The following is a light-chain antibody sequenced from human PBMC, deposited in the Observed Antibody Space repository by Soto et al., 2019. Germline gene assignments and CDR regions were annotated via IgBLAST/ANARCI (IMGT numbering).Light chain of an antibody. V-gene: IGKV4-1*01. CDR2: WAS. CDR1: QSVLYSSNNKNY. CDR3: QQYYNTPLT. Sequence: IVVTQSPASLGVSLAGRATINCKSSQSVLYSSNNKNYLAWYQQKPRQPPTLLIYWASTRESGVPDRFSGSGSGTDFTLTISSLQAEDVAVYYCQQYYNTPLTFGGGTKVDIK. J-gene: IGKJ4*01.